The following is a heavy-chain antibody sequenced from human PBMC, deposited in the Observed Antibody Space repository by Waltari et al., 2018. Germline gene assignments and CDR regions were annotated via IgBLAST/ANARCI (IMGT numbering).Heavy chain of an antibody. CDR2: IRGSGADT. Sequence: EVQLLESGGGLVQPGGSLRLSCVASGFTFGGYTMTRVRQAPGKGRDWVSTIRGSGADTYYADSVKGRFTISRDNSRDTLYLQMNTLTAGDTAIYYCAKSLGDTYGRYPMDYWGQGTLVTVSS. J-gene: IGHJ4*02. V-gene: IGHV3-23*01. CDR3: AKSLGDTYGRYPMDY. D-gene: IGHD3-10*01. CDR1: GFTFGGYT.